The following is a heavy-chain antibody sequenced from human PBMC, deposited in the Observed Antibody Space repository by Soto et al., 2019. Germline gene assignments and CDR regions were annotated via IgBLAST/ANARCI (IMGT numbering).Heavy chain of an antibody. D-gene: IGHD2-21*01. CDR3: ARHGILA. CDR2: ISYDGSNK. Sequence: GSLRLSCAASGFIFSSYAMHWVRQAPGKGLEWVAVISYDGSNKYYADSVKGRFTISRDNSKNTLYLQMNSLRAEDTAVYYCARHGILAWGQGTLVTVSS. V-gene: IGHV3-30-3*01. CDR1: GFIFSSYA. J-gene: IGHJ5*02.